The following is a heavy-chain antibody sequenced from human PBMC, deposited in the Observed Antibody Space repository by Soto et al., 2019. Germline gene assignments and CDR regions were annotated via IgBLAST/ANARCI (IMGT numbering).Heavy chain of an antibody. CDR3: ARDERIAVAGTDN. CDR1: GFTFSNYA. CDR2: ISGPGGST. Sequence: EVQLLDSGGGLVQPGGSLRLSCAASGFTFSNYAMTWVRQAAGKGLDWVSSISGPGGSTYYADSVQGRFTISRDNSKNTLFLQMNTLRAEDTALYYCARDERIAVAGTDNWGQGIMVTVTS. J-gene: IGHJ4*02. D-gene: IGHD6-19*01. V-gene: IGHV3-23*01.